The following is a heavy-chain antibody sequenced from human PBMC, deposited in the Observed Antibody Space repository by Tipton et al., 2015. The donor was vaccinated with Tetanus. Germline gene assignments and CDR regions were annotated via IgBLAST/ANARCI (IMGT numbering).Heavy chain of an antibody. CDR3: VRSHAGSYPY. Sequence: LRLSCTVSRGSISRDIYNWGWVRQPPGRGLQWIGNINYYGTTYYSPSLKSRVTMSVDTPKNQFSLKLTSATAADTAIYYCVRSHAGSYPYWGQGILVTVSS. CDR1: RGSISRDIYN. D-gene: IGHD3-10*01. J-gene: IGHJ4*02. CDR2: INYYGTT. V-gene: IGHV4-39*01.